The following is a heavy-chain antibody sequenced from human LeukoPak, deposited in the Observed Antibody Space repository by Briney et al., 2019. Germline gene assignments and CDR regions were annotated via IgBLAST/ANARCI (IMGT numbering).Heavy chain of an antibody. CDR3: ARDRYYYDSSGYYSFGY. Sequence: GGSLRLSCAASGFTFSDYYMSWNRQAPGKGLEWVSYISSSGSTIYYADSVKGRFTISRDNAKNSLYLQMNSLRAEDTAVYYCARDRYYYDSSGYYSFGYWGQGTLVTVSS. CDR1: GFTFSDYY. CDR2: ISSSGSTI. J-gene: IGHJ4*02. V-gene: IGHV3-11*01. D-gene: IGHD3-22*01.